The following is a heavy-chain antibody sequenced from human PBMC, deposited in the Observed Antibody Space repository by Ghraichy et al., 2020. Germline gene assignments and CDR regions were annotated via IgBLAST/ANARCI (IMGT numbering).Heavy chain of an antibody. CDR3: ATTWTSVGRMYAVYPFEC. Sequence: GESLNISCSASGFTFDDYAMGWFRQAPGKGPEWVGYIRSKVYQGSTEYAASVEGRFSISRDDSRSIAYLQMNSLKAEDTAVYYCATTWTSVGRMYAVYPFECWGPGTVVTVSS. CDR2: IRSKVYQGST. V-gene: IGHV3-49*03. D-gene: IGHD2-8*01. J-gene: IGHJ4*02. CDR1: GFTFDDYA.